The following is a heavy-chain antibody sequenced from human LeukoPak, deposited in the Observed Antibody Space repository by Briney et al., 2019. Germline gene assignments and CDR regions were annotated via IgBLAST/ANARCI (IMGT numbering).Heavy chain of an antibody. CDR2: IYYSGST. D-gene: IGHD6-13*01. CDR3: ARDYYAWGYSSNWYRWFDP. Sequence: KSSETLSLTCTVSGGSISSYYWSWIRQPPGKGLEWIGYIYYSGSTNYNPSLKSRVTISVDTSKNQFSLKLSSVTAADTAVYYCARDYYAWGYSSNWYRWFDPWGQGTLVTVSS. V-gene: IGHV4-59*12. CDR1: GGSISSYY. J-gene: IGHJ5*02.